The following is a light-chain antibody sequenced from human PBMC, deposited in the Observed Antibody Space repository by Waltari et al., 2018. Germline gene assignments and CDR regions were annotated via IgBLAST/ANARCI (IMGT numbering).Light chain of an antibody. CDR3: RQYNDWPLT. Sequence: EIVMTQSPIILSVSPGERATLSCRASHSVGTHLAWYQQRPGQPPRLVIFAASTRATGVPVRFSGSGSGTEFTLTISSLQSEDFAVYYCRQYNDWPLTFGGGT. CDR2: AAS. CDR1: HSVGTH. V-gene: IGKV3-15*01. J-gene: IGKJ4*01.